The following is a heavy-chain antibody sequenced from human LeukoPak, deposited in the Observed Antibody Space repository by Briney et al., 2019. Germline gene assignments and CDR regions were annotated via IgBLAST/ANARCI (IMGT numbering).Heavy chain of an antibody. CDR3: ARVIRVAVDAFDI. J-gene: IGHJ3*02. CDR2: ISSSSSYI. V-gene: IGHV3-21*01. CDR1: GFTFSSYS. Sequence: PGGSLRLSCAASGFTFSSYSMNWVRQAPGKGLEWVSSISSSSSYIYYADSVKGRFTISRDNAKNSLYLQMNSLRAEDTAVYCCARVIRVAVDAFDIWGQGTMVTVSS. D-gene: IGHD2-15*01.